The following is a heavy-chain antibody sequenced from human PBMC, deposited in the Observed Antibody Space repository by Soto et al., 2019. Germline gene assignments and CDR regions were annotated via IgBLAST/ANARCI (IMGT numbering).Heavy chain of an antibody. D-gene: IGHD1-26*01. Sequence: SETLSLTCAVYGGSFSGYYWSWIRQPPGKGLEWIGEINHSGSTNYNPSLKSRVTISVDTSKNQFSLKLSSVTAADTAVYYCARGGTNRWAYYYYGMDVWGQGTTVTVSS. CDR3: ARGGTNRWAYYYYGMDV. J-gene: IGHJ6*02. CDR1: GGSFSGYY. CDR2: INHSGST. V-gene: IGHV4-34*01.